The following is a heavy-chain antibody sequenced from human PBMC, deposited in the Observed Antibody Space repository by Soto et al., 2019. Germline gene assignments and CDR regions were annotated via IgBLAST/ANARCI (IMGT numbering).Heavy chain of an antibody. Sequence: PSETLSLTCTVSGGSISSSSYYWGWIRQPPGKGLEWIGSIYYSGSTNYNPSLKSRVTISVDTSKNQFSLKLSSVTAADTAVYYCARHRPMKNCYYGMDVWGQGTTVTVSS. CDR2: IYYSGST. CDR3: ARHRPMKNCYYGMDV. J-gene: IGHJ6*02. CDR1: GGSISSSSYY. V-gene: IGHV4-39*01. D-gene: IGHD3-22*01.